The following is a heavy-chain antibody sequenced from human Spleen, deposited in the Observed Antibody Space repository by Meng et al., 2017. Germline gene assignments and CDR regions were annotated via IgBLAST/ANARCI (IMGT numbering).Heavy chain of an antibody. CDR3: ARAPSGVSDPHYFDY. D-gene: IGHD1-26*01. CDR2: IYPGDSDT. CDR1: GYSFTSYW. Sequence: GESLKISCKGSGYSFTSYWIGWVRQMPGKGLKWMGIIYPGDSDTRYSPSFRGQVTISIDKSISTAYLQWSSLKASDTAMYYCARAPSGVSDPHYFDYWGQGTLVTVSS. J-gene: IGHJ4*02. V-gene: IGHV5-51*01.